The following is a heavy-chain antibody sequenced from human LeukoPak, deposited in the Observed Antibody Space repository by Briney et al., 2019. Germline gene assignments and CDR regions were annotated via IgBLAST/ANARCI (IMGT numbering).Heavy chain of an antibody. V-gene: IGHV3-48*01. J-gene: IGHJ4*02. D-gene: IGHD5-18*01. CDR2: ISSSSSTI. CDR3: ARGLDTAMASVDY. Sequence: GGSLRLSCAASGFTFSSYSMNWVRQAPGKGLEWVSYISSSSSTIYYADSVKGRFTISRDNAKNSLYLQMNSLRAEDTAVYYCARGLDTAMASVDYWGQGTLVTVSS. CDR1: GFTFSSYS.